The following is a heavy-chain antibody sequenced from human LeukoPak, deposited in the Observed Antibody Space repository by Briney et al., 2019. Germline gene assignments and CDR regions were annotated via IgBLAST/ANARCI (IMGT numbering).Heavy chain of an antibody. J-gene: IGHJ3*02. D-gene: IGHD3-9*01. CDR1: GYTFSNYY. CDR3: ARKLRYFERYAFDI. V-gene: IGHV1-18*04. CDR2: ISAYNGNT. Sequence: GASVKVSCKASGYTFSNYYIHWVRQAPGQGLEWMGWISAYNGNTNYAQKLQGRVTMTTDTSTSTAYMELRSLRSDDTAVYYCARKLRYFERYAFDIWGQGTMVTVSS.